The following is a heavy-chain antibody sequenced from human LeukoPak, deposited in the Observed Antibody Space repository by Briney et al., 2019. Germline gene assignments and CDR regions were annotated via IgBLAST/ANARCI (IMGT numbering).Heavy chain of an antibody. CDR1: GFTFSSYG. Sequence: PGRSLRLSCAASGFTFSSYGMHWVRQAPGKGLEWVSAISGSGGSTYYADSVKGRFTISRDNSKNTLYLQMNSLRAEDTAVYYCAKWGYCSSTSCYAGRFDPWGQGTLVTVSS. CDR3: AKWGYCSSTSCYAGRFDP. J-gene: IGHJ5*02. V-gene: IGHV3-23*01. D-gene: IGHD2-2*01. CDR2: ISGSGGST.